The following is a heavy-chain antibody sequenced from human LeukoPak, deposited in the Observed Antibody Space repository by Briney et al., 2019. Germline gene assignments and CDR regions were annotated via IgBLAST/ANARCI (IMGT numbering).Heavy chain of an antibody. CDR3: AKDQVISGSEASDI. CDR1: GFSFSNYW. V-gene: IGHV3-7*01. D-gene: IGHD2-21*01. CDR2: VKQDGSEK. Sequence: GGSLRLSCAGSGFSFSNYWMNWVRQAPGKGLEWVANVKQDGSEKYYVDSVEGRFTISRDNAKNSLYLQMNSLRAEDTAVYYCAKDQVISGSEASDIWGQGTMVTVSS. J-gene: IGHJ3*02.